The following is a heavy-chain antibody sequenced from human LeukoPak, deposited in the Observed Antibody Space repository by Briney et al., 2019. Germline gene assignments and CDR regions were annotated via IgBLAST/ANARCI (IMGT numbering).Heavy chain of an antibody. CDR2: ISYDGSNK. D-gene: IGHD3-22*01. CDR1: GFTFSSYA. V-gene: IGHV3-30-3*01. CDR3: ARDSQPPPDYYDSSGYLSPVDY. J-gene: IGHJ4*02. Sequence: GRSLKLSCEASGFTFSSYAMHWVRQAPGQGLEWMAVISYDGSNKYYADYVKGRFTISRDKSTTTLYLQMNSLRAEDTAVYYCARDSQPPPDYYDSSGYLSPVDYWGQGTLVTVSS.